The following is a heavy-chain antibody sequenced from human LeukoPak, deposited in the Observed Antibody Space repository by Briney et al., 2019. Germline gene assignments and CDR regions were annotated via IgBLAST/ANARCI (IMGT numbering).Heavy chain of an antibody. Sequence: SETLSLTCTVSGGSISSHYWTWIRQSPVKGLEWIGDISNSGSTSYNPSLKSRVTISIDTSKNRFSLKLTSVTVADTAVYYCARGGHIAIPPYGFDYWGQGALVTVSS. J-gene: IGHJ4*02. D-gene: IGHD4-17*01. CDR1: GGSISSHY. CDR2: ISNSGST. V-gene: IGHV4-59*11. CDR3: ARGGHIAIPPYGFDY.